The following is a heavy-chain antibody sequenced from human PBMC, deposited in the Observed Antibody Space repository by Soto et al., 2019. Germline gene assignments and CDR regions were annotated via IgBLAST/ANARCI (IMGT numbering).Heavy chain of an antibody. CDR1: GFTFSSYA. Sequence: QVQLVESGGGVVQPGRSLRLSCAASGFTFSSYAMHWVRQAPGKGLEWVAVISYDGSNKYYADSVKGRFTIARDNPKNARIRQTRSLKAENRLVYNCARVLYGFGSLCYYFWLAYWGKVTLVTVTS. D-gene: IGHD3-10*01. CDR2: ISYDGSNK. CDR3: ARVLYGFGSLCYYFWLAY. V-gene: IGHV3-30-3*01. J-gene: IGHJ4*02.